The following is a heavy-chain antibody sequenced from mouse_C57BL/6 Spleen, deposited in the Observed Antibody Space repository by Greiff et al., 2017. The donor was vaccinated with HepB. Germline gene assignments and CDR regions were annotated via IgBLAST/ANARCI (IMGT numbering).Heavy chain of an antibody. V-gene: IGHV1-55*01. J-gene: IGHJ2*01. CDR3: ARGGLDDGYYYFDY. D-gene: IGHD2-3*01. CDR2: IYPGSGST. Sequence: QVHVKQPGAELVKPGASVKMSCKASGYTFTSYWITWVKQRPGQGLEWIGDIYPGSGSTNYNEKFKSKATLTVDTSSSTAYMQLSSLTSEDSAVYYCARGGLDDGYYYFDYWGQGTTLTVSS. CDR1: GYTFTSYW.